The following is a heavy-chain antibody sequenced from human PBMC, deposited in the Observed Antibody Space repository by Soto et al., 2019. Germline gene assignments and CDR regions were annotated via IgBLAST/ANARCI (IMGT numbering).Heavy chain of an antibody. CDR2: ISSSSSTI. D-gene: IGHD2-2*01. J-gene: IGHJ5*02. V-gene: IGHV3-48*01. CDR3: ARDSGGYCSSTSCWENWFDP. Sequence: GGSLRLSCAASGFTFSSYSMNWVRQAPGKRLEWVSYISSSSSTIYYADSVKGRFTISRDNAKNSLYLQMNSLRAEDTAVYYCARDSGGYCSSTSCWENWFDPWGQGTLVTVSS. CDR1: GFTFSSYS.